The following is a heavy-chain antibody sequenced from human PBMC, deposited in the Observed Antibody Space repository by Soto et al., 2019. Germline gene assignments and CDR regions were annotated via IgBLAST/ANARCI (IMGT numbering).Heavy chain of an antibody. Sequence: EVQLVESGGGLVQPGGSLRLSCAASGFTFDDYSMHWVRQAPGRGLEWVSGISWHSGSIDYADSVKGRFTISRDNAKNFLYLEMNSLRTEDTALYHCARGDLGAAAGYFEYWGQGTLVNVSS. J-gene: IGHJ4*02. CDR3: ARGDLGAAAGYFEY. D-gene: IGHD6-13*01. CDR1: GFTFDDYS. CDR2: ISWHSGSI. V-gene: IGHV3-9*01.